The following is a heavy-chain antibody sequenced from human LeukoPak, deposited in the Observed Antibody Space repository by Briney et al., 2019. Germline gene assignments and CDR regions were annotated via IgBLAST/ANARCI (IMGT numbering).Heavy chain of an antibody. Sequence: PSETLSLTCTVSGGSISGYYWSWIRQPPGKGLEWIGYIYHSGSTYYNPSLKSRVTISVDRSKNQFSLKLSSVTAADTAVYYCARGYDYVRGFDYWGQGTLVTVSS. V-gene: IGHV4-59*12. D-gene: IGHD3-16*01. CDR1: GGSISGYY. J-gene: IGHJ4*02. CDR2: IYHSGST. CDR3: ARGYDYVRGFDY.